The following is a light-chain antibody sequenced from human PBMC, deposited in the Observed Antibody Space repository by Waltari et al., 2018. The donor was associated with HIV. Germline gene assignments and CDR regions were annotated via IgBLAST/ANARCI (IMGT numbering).Light chain of an antibody. CDR3: ATWDSSLNALL. V-gene: IGLV1-51*01. CDR2: DDT. CDR1: TSNIGYNL. Sequence: QSVLTQPPSVSPTPRQTVTIPCSGRTSNIGYNLVSWYQHIPGTAPKLLIYDDTERPSGIPDRFSGSRSGTSATLGITGLQTGDEADYYCATWDSSLNALLFGGGTKLTAL. J-gene: IGLJ2*01.